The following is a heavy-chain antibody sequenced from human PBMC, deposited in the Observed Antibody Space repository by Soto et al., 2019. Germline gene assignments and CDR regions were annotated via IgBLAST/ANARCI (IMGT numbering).Heavy chain of an antibody. CDR3: AKVQDYGGNSNV. CDR1: GFTFDDYA. V-gene: IGHV3-9*01. J-gene: IGHJ6*02. CDR2: ISWNSANI. D-gene: IGHD4-17*01. Sequence: GGSLRLSCAASGFTFDDYAMHWVRQAPGKGLEWVSGISWNSANIAYADSVKGRFTISRDNAKNSLYLQMNSLRLEDTAVYYCAKVQDYGGNSNVWGQGTMVTVSS.